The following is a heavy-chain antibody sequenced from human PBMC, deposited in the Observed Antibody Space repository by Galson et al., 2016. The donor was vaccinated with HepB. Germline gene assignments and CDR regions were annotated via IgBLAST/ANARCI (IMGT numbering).Heavy chain of an antibody. Sequence: ETLSLTCAVSGDSISESWWSWIRQPPGKGLEWIGYIYDSGGTKYNPSLKSRVTISLDTSKNQFSLKLSSVTAADTAVYYCVRDNDSTSYYYYGMDVWGQGITVTVSS. J-gene: IGHJ6*02. CDR2: IYDSGGT. CDR1: GDSISESW. V-gene: IGHV4-59*01. CDR3: VRDNDSTSYYYYGMDV. D-gene: IGHD2-2*01.